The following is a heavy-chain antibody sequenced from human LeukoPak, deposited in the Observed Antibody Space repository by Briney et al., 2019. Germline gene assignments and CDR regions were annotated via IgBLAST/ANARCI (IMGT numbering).Heavy chain of an antibody. CDR1: GYTFIRYS. D-gene: IGHD3-22*01. J-gene: IGHJ4*02. V-gene: IGHV3-21*01. Sequence: GGSVRLSCAASGYTFIRYSINWVGQAPGKGLEGVSSISVRSNYIYNVDSVRGPFSISRDDARDSLYLQMNSLRAEDTAVYYCVRLRRNSDTSGFYYYYDYWGQGTLVTVSS. CDR2: ISVRSNYI. CDR3: VRLRRNSDTSGFYYYYDY.